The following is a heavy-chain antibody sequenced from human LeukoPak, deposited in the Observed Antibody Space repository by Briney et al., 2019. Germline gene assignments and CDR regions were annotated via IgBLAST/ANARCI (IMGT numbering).Heavy chain of an antibody. CDR2: IYYSGST. CDR3: ARAGGSGFHFDY. J-gene: IGHJ4*02. Sequence: PSETLSLTCTVSGVSISSSSYYWGWIRQPPGKGLEWIGSIYYSGSTYYNPSLKSRVTISVDTSKNQFSLKLSSVTAADTAVYYCARAGGSGFHFDYWGQGTLVTVSS. D-gene: IGHD6-19*01. V-gene: IGHV4-39*01. CDR1: GVSISSSSYY.